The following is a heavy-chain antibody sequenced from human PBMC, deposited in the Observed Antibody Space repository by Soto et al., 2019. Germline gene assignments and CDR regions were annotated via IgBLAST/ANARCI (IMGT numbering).Heavy chain of an antibody. D-gene: IGHD3-16*01. CDR3: ATDGGFSRPTIPFYYYYGMDV. J-gene: IGHJ6*02. CDR1: GYTFTGYY. V-gene: IGHV1-2*02. Sequence: ASVKVSCKASGYTFTGYYMHWVRQAPGQGLEWMGWINPNSGGTKSAQKFQGRVTMTEDTSTDTAYMELSSLRSEDTAVYYCATDGGFSRPTIPFYYYYGMDVWGQGTTVTVSS. CDR2: INPNSGGT.